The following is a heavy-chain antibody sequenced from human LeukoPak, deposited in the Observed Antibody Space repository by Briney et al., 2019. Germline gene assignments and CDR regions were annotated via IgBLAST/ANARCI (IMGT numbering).Heavy chain of an antibody. D-gene: IGHD6-13*01. CDR2: IYYSGSS. J-gene: IGHJ4*02. CDR1: DGSITSRSYY. V-gene: IGHV4-39*07. Sequence: PSETLSLTCTVSDGSITSRSYYWGWIRQPPGNGLRWFGSIYYSGSSYYNPSLKSRVTMSVDTSKNQFSLKLSSVTAADTAVYYCARDSYQGSSWFDYWGQGTLVTVSS. CDR3: ARDSYQGSSWFDY.